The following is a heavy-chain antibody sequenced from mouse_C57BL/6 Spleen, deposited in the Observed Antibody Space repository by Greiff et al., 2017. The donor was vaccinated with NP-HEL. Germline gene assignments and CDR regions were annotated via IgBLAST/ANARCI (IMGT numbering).Heavy chain of an antibody. CDR1: GFNIKDDY. D-gene: IGHD1-1*01. CDR3: TTHYYGGSGWYFDV. Sequence: VQLQQSGAELVRPGASVKLSCTASGFNIKDDYMHWVKQRPEQGLEWIGWIDPENGDTEYASKFQGKATITADTSSNTAYLQLSSLTSEDTAVYYCTTHYYGGSGWYFDVWGTGTTVTVSS. V-gene: IGHV14-4*01. J-gene: IGHJ1*03. CDR2: IDPENGDT.